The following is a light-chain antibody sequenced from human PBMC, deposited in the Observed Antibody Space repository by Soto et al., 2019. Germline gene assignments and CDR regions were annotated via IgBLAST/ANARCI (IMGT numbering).Light chain of an antibody. V-gene: IGKV1-5*03. Sequence: DIQLTQSPSTLSASIGDRVIITCRASDSVGTWLAWYQQKPGKAPKALIYKASSLESGVPSRFSGSGSETACTLTIRSLHPDDFATYYCQQYNAYWTFGQGTKVEIK. CDR2: KAS. J-gene: IGKJ1*01. CDR1: DSVGTW. CDR3: QQYNAYWT.